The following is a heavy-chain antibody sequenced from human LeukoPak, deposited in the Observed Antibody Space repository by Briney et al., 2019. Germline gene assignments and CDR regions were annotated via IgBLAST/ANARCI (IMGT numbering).Heavy chain of an antibody. CDR2: IYPGGSDT. D-gene: IGHD3-22*01. J-gene: IGHJ6*03. Sequence: GESLKISCKGSGYSFTSYWIGWVRQMPGKGLEWMGIIYPGGSDTRYSPSFQGQVTISADKSISTAYLQWSSLKASDTAMYYCARQMGSSGYYRYMDVWGKGTTVTVSS. CDR1: GYSFTSYW. V-gene: IGHV5-51*01. CDR3: ARQMGSSGYYRYMDV.